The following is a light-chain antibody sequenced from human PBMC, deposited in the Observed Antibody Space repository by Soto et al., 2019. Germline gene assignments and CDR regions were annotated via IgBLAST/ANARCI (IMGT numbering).Light chain of an antibody. CDR1: QSISTW. CDR2: KAS. V-gene: IGKV1-5*03. J-gene: IGKJ2*01. CDR3: QQYNGYPHT. Sequence: DIQMTQSPSTLSASVGDRVTITCRASQSISTWLAWYQQKPGKAPKLLIYKASSLRNGVPSRFSGSGSGTEFTLTIYSLQPDDSACYYCQQYNGYPHTFGQGTKLEIK.